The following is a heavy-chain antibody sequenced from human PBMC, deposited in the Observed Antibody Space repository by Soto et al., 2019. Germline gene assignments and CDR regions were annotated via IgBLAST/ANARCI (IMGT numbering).Heavy chain of an antibody. J-gene: IGHJ4*02. D-gene: IGHD3-10*01. Sequence: GASVKVSCKTSGYVFTSFGISWVRQAPGQGLEWMGWVRPYNGDTKYAEKFQGRVTMTSDTSTTTGYMELRGLRSDDTAVYFCVRRMFYDFGRPYYYFDYWGQGTPVTLSS. CDR3: VRRMFYDFGRPYYYFDY. CDR2: VRPYNGDT. CDR1: GYVFTSFG. V-gene: IGHV1-18*04.